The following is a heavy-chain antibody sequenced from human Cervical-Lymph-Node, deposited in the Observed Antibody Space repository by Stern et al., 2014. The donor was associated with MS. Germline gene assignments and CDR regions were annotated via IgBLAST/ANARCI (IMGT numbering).Heavy chain of an antibody. J-gene: IGHJ4*02. CDR3: ARSAHSDY. Sequence: VQLVESGGGVVQPGWSLRLSCVASGFTFRNYAIHWVRQAPGHGLEWVTVTSDDGDKNYYADSVRGRFTVSRNNSKNTLYLQISSLRPDDTATYYCARSAHSDYWGQGSLVIVSS. V-gene: IGHV3-30-3*01. D-gene: IGHD3-3*02. CDR2: TSDDGDKN. CDR1: GFTFRNYA.